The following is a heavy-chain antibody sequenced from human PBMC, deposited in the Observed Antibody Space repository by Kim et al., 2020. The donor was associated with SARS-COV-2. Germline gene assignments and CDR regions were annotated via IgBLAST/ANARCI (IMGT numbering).Heavy chain of an antibody. V-gene: IGHV4-34*01. CDR3: ARGGLQNNWFDP. Sequence: NDNPSLSRRVTKSVDTSKNQFSLKLSSVTAADTAVYYCARGGLQNNWFDPWGQGTLVTVSS. D-gene: IGHD4-4*01. J-gene: IGHJ5*02.